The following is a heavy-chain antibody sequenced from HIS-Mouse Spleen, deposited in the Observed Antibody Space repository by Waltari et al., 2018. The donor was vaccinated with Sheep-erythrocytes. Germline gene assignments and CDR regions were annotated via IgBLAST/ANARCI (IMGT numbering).Heavy chain of an antibody. CDR2: INPNSGGT. D-gene: IGHD7-27*01. Sequence: ASVKVSCKASGYTFTGYYMHWVRQAPGQGLEWMGWINPNSGGTNYAQKFQGRVTMTRDTSISTAYMELSGLRSDDTAVYYCARLTGEVVIDAFDIWGQGTMVTVSS. J-gene: IGHJ3*02. V-gene: IGHV1-2*02. CDR3: ARLTGEVVIDAFDI. CDR1: GYTFTGYY.